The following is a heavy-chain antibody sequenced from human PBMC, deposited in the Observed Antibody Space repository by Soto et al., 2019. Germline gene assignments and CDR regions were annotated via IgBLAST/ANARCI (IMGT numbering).Heavy chain of an antibody. CDR2: IHHSGIP. CDR3: ARDTSGWYAY. J-gene: IGHJ4*02. CDR1: GGSISSGAYY. Sequence: QVQLQESGPGLVKPSQTLSLTCTVSGGSISSGAYYWTWIRQHPGKGLEWIGYIHHSGIPYYNLSLGSRLSISVDTCRIQFSLKLSSVTAADTAVYYCARDTSGWYAYWGQGILVIVSS. V-gene: IGHV4-31*03. D-gene: IGHD6-19*01.